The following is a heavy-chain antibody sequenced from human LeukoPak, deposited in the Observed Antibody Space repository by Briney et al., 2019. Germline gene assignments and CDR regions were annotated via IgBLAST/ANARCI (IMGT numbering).Heavy chain of an antibody. Sequence: SETLSLTCTVSGGSISSGGYYWSWIRQHPGKGLEWIGYIYYSGSTYYNPSLKSRVTISVDTSKNQFSLKLSSVTAADTAVYYCARAPDTAMGRWDYWGQGTLVTVSS. CDR2: IYYSGST. CDR1: GGSISSGGYY. D-gene: IGHD5-18*01. CDR3: ARAPDTAMGRWDY. J-gene: IGHJ4*02. V-gene: IGHV4-31*03.